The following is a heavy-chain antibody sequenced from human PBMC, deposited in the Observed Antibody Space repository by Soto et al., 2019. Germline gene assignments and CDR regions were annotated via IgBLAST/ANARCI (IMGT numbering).Heavy chain of an antibody. D-gene: IGHD2-2*01. CDR3: AREEAQYQLLHSYYYMDV. J-gene: IGHJ6*03. Sequence: QVQLVQSGAEVKKPGSSVNVSCKASGGTFSSYTINWVRQAPGQGLEWMGRIIPIFGMANYAQKFQGRVTIPADESTSTAYMQLSSLRSEDTGLYYCAREEAQYQLLHSYYYMDVWGKGTTVTVSS. CDR2: IIPIFGMA. CDR1: GGTFSSYT. V-gene: IGHV1-69*08.